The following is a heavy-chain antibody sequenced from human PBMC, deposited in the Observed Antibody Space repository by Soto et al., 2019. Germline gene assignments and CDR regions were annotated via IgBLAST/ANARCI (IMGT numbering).Heavy chain of an antibody. CDR1: GFDFNSYS. Sequence: EVQLVESGGGLVQPGGSLRLSCVASGFDFNSYSMNWVRQAPGKGLEWISYINSGSTSVFYADSVKGRFTNSRDNAKNSLYMQMNILRAEDTAIYYCTSSATPAAYWGQGTLVTVSA. CDR2: INSGSTSV. D-gene: IGHD2-2*01. V-gene: IGHV3-48*01. CDR3: TSSATPAAY. J-gene: IGHJ4*02.